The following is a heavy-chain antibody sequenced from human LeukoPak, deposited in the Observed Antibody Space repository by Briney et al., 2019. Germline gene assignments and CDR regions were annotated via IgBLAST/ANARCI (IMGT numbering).Heavy chain of an antibody. CDR1: GGTFSSYA. CDR3: ASPYYYDSSGYYQTHDYYYYYGMDV. J-gene: IGHJ6*02. CDR2: IIPIFGTA. D-gene: IGHD3-22*01. Sequence: SVTVSCKASGGTFSSYAINWVRQAPGQGLEWMGGIIPIFGTANYAQKFQGRVTITADESTSTAYMELSSLRSEDTAVYYCASPYYYDSSGYYQTHDYYYYYGMDVWGQGTTVTVSS. V-gene: IGHV1-69*13.